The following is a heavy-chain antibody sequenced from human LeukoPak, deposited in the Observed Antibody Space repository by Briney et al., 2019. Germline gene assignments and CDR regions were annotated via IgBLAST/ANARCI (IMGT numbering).Heavy chain of an antibody. J-gene: IGHJ4*02. Sequence: SETLSLTCAVYGGSFSGYYWSWIRQPPGKGLEWIGEINHSGSINYNPSLKSRVTISVGTSKNQFSLKLSSVTAADTAVYYCARVTYYFDYWGQGTLVTVSS. CDR1: GGSFSGYY. CDR2: INHSGSI. CDR3: ARVTYYFDY. V-gene: IGHV4-34*01.